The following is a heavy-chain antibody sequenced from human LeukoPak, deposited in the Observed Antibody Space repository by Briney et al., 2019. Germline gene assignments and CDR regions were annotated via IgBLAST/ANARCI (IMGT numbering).Heavy chain of an antibody. D-gene: IGHD5-24*01. J-gene: IGHJ4*02. V-gene: IGHV2-5*01. CDR1: GFLLSTRGVG. CDR3: AHRGDGYQRSLYY. CDR2: IYLNGDK. Sequence: SGPTLSNPTQTLTLTCTFSGFLLSTRGVGVGWVRQPPGKALEWHALIYLNGDKRYCPDLKSRTTFTKDTSKNQVVLTNTNMDPVDTATYYCAHRGDGYQRSLYYWRKETLVSVSS.